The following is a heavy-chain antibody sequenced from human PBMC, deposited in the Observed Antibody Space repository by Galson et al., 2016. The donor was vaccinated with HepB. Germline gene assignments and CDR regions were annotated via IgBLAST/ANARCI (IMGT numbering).Heavy chain of an antibody. J-gene: IGHJ4*02. CDR1: GFTFSSYG. D-gene: IGHD3-22*01. V-gene: IGHV3-21*01. CDR2: ISSSSSYI. Sequence: SLRLSCAASGFTFSSYGMNWVRQAPGKGLEWVSSISSSSSYINYADSVKGRFNISRDNAKNSLNLQMNSLRAEDTAVYYCAILYETSGSDYWGQGTLVTVSS. CDR3: AILYETSGSDY.